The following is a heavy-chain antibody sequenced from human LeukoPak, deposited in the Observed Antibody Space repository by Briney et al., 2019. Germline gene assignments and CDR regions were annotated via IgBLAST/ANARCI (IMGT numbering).Heavy chain of an antibody. V-gene: IGHV4-30-4*01. CDR3: AGVLGTMVRGVIIPYYFDY. CDR2: IYYSGST. CDR1: GGSISSGDYY. Sequence: SQTLSLTCTVSGGSISSGDYYWSWIRQPPGKGLEWIGYIYYSGSTYYNPSLKSRVTISVDTSKNQFSLKLSSVTAADTAVYYCAGVLGTMVRGVIIPYYFDYWSQGTLVTVSS. D-gene: IGHD3-10*01. J-gene: IGHJ4*02.